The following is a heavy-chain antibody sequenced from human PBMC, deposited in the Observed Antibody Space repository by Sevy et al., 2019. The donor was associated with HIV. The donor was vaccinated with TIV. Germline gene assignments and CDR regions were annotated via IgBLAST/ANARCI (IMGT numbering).Heavy chain of an antibody. V-gene: IGHV1-18*01. CDR2: ISTYNGNI. D-gene: IGHD6-13*01. CDR3: ARGSSSSWYSLNFDF. Sequence: ASVKVSCKASGYTFTSYGISWVRQAPGQGLEWMGWISTYNGNIKFAQKLQGRVTMTTDTSTSTAYMELTSLRSDDTAVYYCARGSSSSWYSLNFDFWGQRTLVTVSS. J-gene: IGHJ4*02. CDR1: GYTFTSYG.